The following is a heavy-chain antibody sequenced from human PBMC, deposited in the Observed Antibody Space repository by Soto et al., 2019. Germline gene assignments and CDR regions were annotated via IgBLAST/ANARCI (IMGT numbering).Heavy chain of an antibody. CDR2: ISAYNGNT. D-gene: IGHD2-15*01. CDR1: GYTFTSYG. V-gene: IGHV1-18*01. CDR3: ARGVVGYLGYCSGGSCYGPPIPYDAFDI. Sequence: ASVKVSCKASGYTFTSYGIIWVRQAPGQGLEWMGWISAYNGNTNYAQKLQGRVTMTTDTSTSTAYMELRSLRSDDTAVYYCARGVVGYLGYCSGGSCYGPPIPYDAFDIWGQGTMVTVSS. J-gene: IGHJ3*02.